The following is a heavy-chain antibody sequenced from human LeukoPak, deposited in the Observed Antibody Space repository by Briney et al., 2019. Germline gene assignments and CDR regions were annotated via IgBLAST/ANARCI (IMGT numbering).Heavy chain of an antibody. V-gene: IGHV4-59*08. D-gene: IGHD3-22*01. Sequence: SETLSLTFTVSGDSISRYYWSWIRQPPGKGLEWIGYFYYIGSTIYNPSLKSRVTISADTSKNQFSLKLSSVTAADTAVYYCAINSLGDSSGYDYWGQGTLVTVSS. J-gene: IGHJ4*02. CDR1: GDSISRYY. CDR3: AINSLGDSSGYDY. CDR2: FYYIGST.